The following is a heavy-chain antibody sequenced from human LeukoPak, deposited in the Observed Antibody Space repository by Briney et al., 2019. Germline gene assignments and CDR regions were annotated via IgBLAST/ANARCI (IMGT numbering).Heavy chain of an antibody. J-gene: IGHJ4*02. D-gene: IGHD3-22*01. CDR2: ISSSSSYI. CDR3: ATHSKGYYYDSSLDY. V-gene: IGHV3-21*01. CDR1: GFTFSSYS. Sequence: PWGSLTLSCAASGFTFSSYSMNWVRQAPGQGLELDSTISSSSSYIYYADSVKVRFTISRDNATNSLYLQMNSLRAEDTAVYYCATHSKGYYYDSSLDYWGQGTLVTVSS.